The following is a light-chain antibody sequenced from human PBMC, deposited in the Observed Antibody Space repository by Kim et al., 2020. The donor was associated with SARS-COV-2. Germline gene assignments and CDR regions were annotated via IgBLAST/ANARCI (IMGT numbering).Light chain of an antibody. J-gene: IGKJ4*01. CDR1: QSVSSH. CDR2: DAS. CDR3: QQGSSWPLT. Sequence: SLSPGERATLSCRARQSVSSHLAWYQQRPGQAPRLLIYDASTRAPGIPARFSGSGSGTDFTLTITSLEPEDFAFYYCQQGSSWPLTFGGGTKVEI. V-gene: IGKV3-11*01.